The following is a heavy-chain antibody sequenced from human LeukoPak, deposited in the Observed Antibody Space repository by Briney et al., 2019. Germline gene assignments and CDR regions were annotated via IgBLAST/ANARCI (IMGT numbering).Heavy chain of an antibody. CDR1: GYSISSGYY. V-gene: IGHV4-38-2*01. J-gene: IGHJ4*02. D-gene: IGHD6-19*01. CDR3: ARRAVADVDY. Sequence: SETLSLTCAVSGYSISSGYYWGWIRQPTGKGLEWIGSIYHSGSTYYNPSLKSRVTISVDTSKNQFSLKLSSVTAADTAVYYCARRAVADVDYWGQGTLVTVSS. CDR2: IYHSGST.